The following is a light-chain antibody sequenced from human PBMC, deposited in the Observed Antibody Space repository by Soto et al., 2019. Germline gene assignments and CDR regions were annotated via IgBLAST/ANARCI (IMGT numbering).Light chain of an antibody. Sequence: EVVMTQSPATLSVSPGDRATLSCRASQSVDTNVVWYQQKPGQPPRLLVHSASIRATGVPARFTGIGSGTDFTLTISGLQSDDFAIYYCQQSNNWPWTFGQGTKVEVK. V-gene: IGKV3-15*01. J-gene: IGKJ1*01. CDR1: QSVDTN. CDR2: SAS. CDR3: QQSNNWPWT.